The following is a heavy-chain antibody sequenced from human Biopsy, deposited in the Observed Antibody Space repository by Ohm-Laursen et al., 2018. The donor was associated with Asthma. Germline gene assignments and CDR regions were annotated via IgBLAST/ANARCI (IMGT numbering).Heavy chain of an antibody. V-gene: IGHV3-21*01. CDR1: GFTFSHYN. Sequence: GSLRLSCAATGFTFSHYNMFWVHQAPGKGLEWVSSITDTSRYIKHADSVMGRFTISRDTTKNSLYLQMNSLRAEDTAVYYCARDGPELPTELDYWGPGTLVTVSS. CDR2: ITDTSRYI. D-gene: IGHD1-14*01. J-gene: IGHJ4*02. CDR3: ARDGPELPTELDY.